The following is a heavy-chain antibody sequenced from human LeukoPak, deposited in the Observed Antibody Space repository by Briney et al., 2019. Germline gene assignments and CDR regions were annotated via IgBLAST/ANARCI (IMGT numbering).Heavy chain of an antibody. CDR2: ISSSGSTI. V-gene: IGHV3-48*03. CDR3: ARETYDGSSSYEAFACDY. J-gene: IGHJ4*02. D-gene: IGHD6-13*01. Sequence: GGSLRLSCAASGFTFSSYEMHWVRQAPGKGLEWVSYISSSGSTIYYADSVKGRFTISRDNAKNSLYLQMNSLRAEDTAVYYSARETYDGSSSYEAFACDYWGQGTLVTVSS. CDR1: GFTFSSYE.